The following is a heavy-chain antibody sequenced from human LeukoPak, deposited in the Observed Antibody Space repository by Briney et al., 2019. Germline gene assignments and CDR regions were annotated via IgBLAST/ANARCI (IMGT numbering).Heavy chain of an antibody. V-gene: IGHV1-46*01. Sequence: ASVKVFCKASGYTFTSYYMHWVRQAPGQGLEWMGIINPSGGSTSYAQKFQGRVTMTRDTSTSTVYMELSSLRSEDTAVYYCAREGNWNGGGAITYNWFDPWGQGTLVTVSS. CDR3: AREGNWNGGGAITYNWFDP. D-gene: IGHD1-1*01. J-gene: IGHJ5*02. CDR2: INPSGGST. CDR1: GYTFTSYY.